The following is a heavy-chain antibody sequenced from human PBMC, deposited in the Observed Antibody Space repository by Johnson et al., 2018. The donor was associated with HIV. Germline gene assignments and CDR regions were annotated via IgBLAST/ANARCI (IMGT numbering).Heavy chain of an antibody. Sequence: QMQLVESGGGVVQPGRSLRLSCAASGFTFSSSAMHWVRQAPGKGLEWVAVISYEGSNKYYADSVKGRFNISRDNSKNTRYLQKNSLRSEEPAVYYCASWGVGSNWNHDAFDIWGQGTMVTVSS. V-gene: IGHV3-30-3*01. CDR3: ASWGVGSNWNHDAFDI. D-gene: IGHD1-1*01. CDR1: GFTFSSSA. J-gene: IGHJ3*02. CDR2: ISYEGSNK.